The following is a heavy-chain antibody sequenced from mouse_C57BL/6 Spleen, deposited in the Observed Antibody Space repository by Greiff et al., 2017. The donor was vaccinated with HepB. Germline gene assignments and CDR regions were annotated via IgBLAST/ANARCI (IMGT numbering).Heavy chain of an antibody. CDR1: GFTFTDYY. CDR2: IRNKANGYTT. D-gene: IGHD2-3*01. Sequence: EVKLMESGGGLVQPGGSLSLSCAASGFTFTDYYMSWVRQPPGKALEWLGFIRNKANGYTTEYSASVKGRFTISRDNSQSILYLQMNALRAEDSATYYCARSYDGYSFDYWGQGTTLTVSS. V-gene: IGHV7-3*01. CDR3: ARSYDGYSFDY. J-gene: IGHJ2*01.